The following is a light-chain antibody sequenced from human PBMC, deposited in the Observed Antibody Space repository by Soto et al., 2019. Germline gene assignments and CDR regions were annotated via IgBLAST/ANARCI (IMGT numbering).Light chain of an antibody. J-gene: IGKJ1*01. CDR2: AAS. Sequence: DIPLTQSPSSLSAYVGDRVIIPCRASQSIRRYLNWYQHKPGKVPTLLIYAASSLQSGVPSRFSGSGSGTEFTLTITSLQPEDFATYYCQQSGDTPPWTFGQGTKVDIK. CDR1: QSIRRY. V-gene: IGKV1-39*01. CDR3: QQSGDTPPWT.